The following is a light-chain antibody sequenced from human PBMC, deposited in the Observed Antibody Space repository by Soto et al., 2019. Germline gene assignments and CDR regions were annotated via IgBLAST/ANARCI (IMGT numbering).Light chain of an antibody. CDR1: QSVSSN. Sequence: EIVMTQSPATLSVSPGERATLSCRASQSVSSNLAWYQQKPGQAPRLLIYGASTRATGIPARFSGSGSGTEFTLTISSLQSEDFAVYYFQQYNNWPLGFGGGTKVEI. CDR3: QQYNNWPLG. V-gene: IGKV3-15*01. J-gene: IGKJ4*01. CDR2: GAS.